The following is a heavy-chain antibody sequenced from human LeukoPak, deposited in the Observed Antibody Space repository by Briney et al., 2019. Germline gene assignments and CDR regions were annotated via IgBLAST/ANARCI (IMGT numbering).Heavy chain of an antibody. J-gene: IGHJ5*02. V-gene: IGHV3-33*06. CDR3: AKDLFYGSGSYPWWFDP. D-gene: IGHD3-10*01. CDR2: IWYDGSNK. CDR1: GFTFSSYA. Sequence: GGSLRLSCAASGFTFSSYAMSWVRQAPGKGLEWVAVIWYDGSNKYYADSVKGRFTISRDNSKNTLYLQMNRLRAEDTAVYYCAKDLFYGSGSYPWWFDPWGQGTLVTVSS.